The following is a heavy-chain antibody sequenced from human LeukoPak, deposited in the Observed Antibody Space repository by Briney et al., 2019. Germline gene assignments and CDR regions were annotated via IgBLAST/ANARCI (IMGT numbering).Heavy chain of an antibody. Sequence: GGSLRLSCAASGFIFSNYALAWVRQAPGKGLEWVAVISYDGSNKYYADSVKGRFTISRDNSKNTLYLQMNSLRAEDTAVYYCARGSGYSYGFTGRERTKSRLDYWGQGTLVTVSS. V-gene: IGHV3-30*03. CDR1: GFIFSNYA. CDR2: ISYDGSNK. CDR3: ARGSGYSYGFTGRERTKSRLDY. J-gene: IGHJ4*02. D-gene: IGHD5-18*01.